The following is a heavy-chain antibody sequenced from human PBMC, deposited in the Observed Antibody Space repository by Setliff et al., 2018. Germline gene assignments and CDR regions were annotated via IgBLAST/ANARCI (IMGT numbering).Heavy chain of an antibody. D-gene: IGHD4-4*01. J-gene: IGHJ6*03. V-gene: IGHV3-21*04. Sequence: GESLKISCAASGFAFSSSTMNWVRQSPVKGLEWVSSISSTGSYKPYADSVRGRFTISRDNAKNSVYLQMSSLRAEDTAIYYCARDNGRLPTEKSPYYFYYMDVWGEGTTVTVSS. CDR2: ISSTGSYK. CDR1: GFAFSSST. CDR3: ARDNGRLPTEKSPYYFYYMDV.